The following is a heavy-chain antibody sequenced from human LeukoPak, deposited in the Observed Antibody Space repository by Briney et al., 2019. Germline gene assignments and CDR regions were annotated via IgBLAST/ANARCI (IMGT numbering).Heavy chain of an antibody. V-gene: IGHV4-31*03. CDR1: GGSISSGGYY. CDR3: ARTYMTSARFDP. D-gene: IGHD2-21*02. Sequence: PSQTLSLTCTVSGGSISSGGYYWSWIRQHPGKGLEWIGYIHYTGSTYYNASLKSRVTISVDTSKNQFSLKLSSVTAADTAVYYCARTYMTSARFDPRGQGTLVTVSS. CDR2: IHYTGST. J-gene: IGHJ5*02.